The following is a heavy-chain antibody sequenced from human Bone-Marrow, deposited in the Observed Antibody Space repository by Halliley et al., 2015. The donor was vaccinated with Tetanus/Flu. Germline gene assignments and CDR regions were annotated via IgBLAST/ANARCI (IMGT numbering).Heavy chain of an antibody. Sequence: LRLSCAVYGESFSGYYWNWIRQPPGKGLEWIGEINHSGSTNYNPSLKSRVTISVDTSKNQISLNLASVTAADTAVYYCARAVWQRLPPSPYYYAMAVWGRGTPVTVSS. CDR2: INHSGST. J-gene: IGHJ6*02. V-gene: IGHV4-34*01. D-gene: IGHD5-12*01. CDR3: ARAVWQRLPPSPYYYAMAV. CDR1: GESFSGYY.